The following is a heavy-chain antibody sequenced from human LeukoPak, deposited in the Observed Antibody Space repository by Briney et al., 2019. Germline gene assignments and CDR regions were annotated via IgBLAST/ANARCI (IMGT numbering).Heavy chain of an antibody. D-gene: IGHD5-12*01. J-gene: IGHJ4*02. Sequence: PGGSLRLSCAASGFTFSNYWMSWVRQAPGKGLEWVANIKQDGSEKYYADSVKGRFTISRDNAKSSLFLQMNSLRAEDTAVYYCARGPTSGYGWDYFDYWGQGTLLTVSS. V-gene: IGHV3-7*02. CDR3: ARGPTSGYGWDYFDY. CDR1: GFTFSNYW. CDR2: IKQDGSEK.